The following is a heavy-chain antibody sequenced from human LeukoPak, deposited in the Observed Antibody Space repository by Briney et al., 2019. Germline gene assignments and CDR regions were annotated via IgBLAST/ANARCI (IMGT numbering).Heavy chain of an antibody. CDR2: INHSGST. CDR1: GGSFSGYY. V-gene: IGHV4-34*01. Sequence: SETLSLTCAVYGGSFSGYYWSWIRQPPGKGLEWIGEINHSGSTNYNPSLKSRVTIPVDTSKNQFSLKLSSVTAADTAVYYCARGAPPAPDYWGQGTLVTVSS. CDR3: ARGAPPAPDY. J-gene: IGHJ4*02.